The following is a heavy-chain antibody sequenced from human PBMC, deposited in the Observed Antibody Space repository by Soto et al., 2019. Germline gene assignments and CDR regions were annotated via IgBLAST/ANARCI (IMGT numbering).Heavy chain of an antibody. CDR3: AAVTRGVPLDY. D-gene: IGHD6-19*01. CDR1: GYSFTGHY. CDR2: INPNSGGT. Sequence: ASVKVACKASGYSFTGHYMHWVRQAPGQGLEWMGWINPNSGGTSYAQKFQGRVTMTRDTSISTAYMELSRLTSDDTAVYYCAAVTRGVPLDYWGQGTLVTVSS. V-gene: IGHV1-2*02. J-gene: IGHJ4*02.